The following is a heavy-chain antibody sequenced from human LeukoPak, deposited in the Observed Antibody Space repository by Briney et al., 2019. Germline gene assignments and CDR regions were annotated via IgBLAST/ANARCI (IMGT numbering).Heavy chain of an antibody. V-gene: IGHV3-21*01. Sequence: GGSLRLSCAASGFTFSSYSMNWVRQAPGKGLEWVSSISSSSSYIYYADSVKGRFTISRDNAKNSLYLQMNSLRAEGTAVYYCAYSGYSYGLLHWGQGTLVTVSS. D-gene: IGHD5-18*01. CDR1: GFTFSSYS. J-gene: IGHJ4*02. CDR2: ISSSSSYI. CDR3: AYSGYSYGLLH.